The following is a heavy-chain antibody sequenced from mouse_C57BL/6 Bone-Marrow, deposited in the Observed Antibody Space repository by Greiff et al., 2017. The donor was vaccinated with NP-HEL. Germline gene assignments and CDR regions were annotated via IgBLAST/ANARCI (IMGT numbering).Heavy chain of an antibody. CDR3: ARRLRQYPRYFDV. V-gene: IGHV1-53*01. Sequence: QVQLQQPGTELVKPGASVKLSCKASGYTFTSYWMHWVKQRPGQGLEWIGNINPSNGGTNYNEKFQSKATLTVDKSSSTAYMQLSSLTSEESAVYYCARRLRQYPRYFDVWGTGTTVTVSS. CDR2: INPSNGGT. D-gene: IGHD1-1*01. J-gene: IGHJ1*03. CDR1: GYTFTSYW.